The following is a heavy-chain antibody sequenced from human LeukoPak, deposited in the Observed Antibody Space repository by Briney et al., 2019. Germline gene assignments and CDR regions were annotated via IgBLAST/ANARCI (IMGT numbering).Heavy chain of an antibody. D-gene: IGHD6-13*01. CDR3: ARDIAAAGTPIDY. J-gene: IGHJ4*02. CDR1: GFTFSSYS. V-gene: IGHV3-21*01. CDR2: ISSSSSYI. Sequence: PGGSLRLSCAASGFTFSSYSMNWVRQAPGKGLEWVSSISSSSSYIYYADSVKGRFTISRDNAKNSLYLQMSSLRAEDTAVYYCARDIAAAGTPIDYWGQGTLVTVSS.